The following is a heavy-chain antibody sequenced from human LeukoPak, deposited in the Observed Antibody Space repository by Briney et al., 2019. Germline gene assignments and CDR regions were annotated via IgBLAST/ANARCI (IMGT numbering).Heavy chain of an antibody. J-gene: IGHJ4*02. Sequence: PGGSLRLSCAASGFTVSSNYMTWVRQAPGKGLEWVSVIYGGGGTYYAESVKGRFTISRDDSKNTLYLQMDSLRAEDTAVYYCTRDVNNAYYYGDSGFWDWGQGTLVTVSS. CDR3: TRDVNNAYYYGDSGFWD. CDR1: GFTVSSNY. V-gene: IGHV3-66*01. CDR2: IYGGGGT. D-gene: IGHD3-10*01.